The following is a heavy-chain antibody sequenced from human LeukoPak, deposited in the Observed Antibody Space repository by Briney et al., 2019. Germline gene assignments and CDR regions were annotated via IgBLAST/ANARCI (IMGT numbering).Heavy chain of an antibody. J-gene: IGHJ4*02. CDR1: GFTFSIYA. D-gene: IGHD3-22*01. Sequence: GGSLGLSCAASGFTFSIYAMSWVRQAPGKGLEWVSAISGSGGTAYYADSVKGRFTISRDNSKNTLYLQMNSLRAEDTAVYYCAKKGYYDGSGYYMYYFDHWGQGTLVTVSS. CDR3: AKKGYYDGSGYYMYYFDH. V-gene: IGHV3-23*01. CDR2: ISGSGGTA.